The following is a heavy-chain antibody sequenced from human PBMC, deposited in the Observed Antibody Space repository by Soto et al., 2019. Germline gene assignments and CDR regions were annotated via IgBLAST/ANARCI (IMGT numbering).Heavy chain of an antibody. CDR2: INPIVSMS. CDR1: GDTFSFYT. D-gene: IGHD3-10*01. J-gene: IGHJ4*02. V-gene: IGHV1-69*02. Sequence: QVQLVQSGTEVKKPGSSVKVSCKASGDTFSFYTINWVRQAPGLGLEWVGRINPIVSMSNYAQKFQGRVSVTPDXXTSTAYMELRSLRSDDTAMYFCAASYGSGYRAFDYWGQGALVIVSS. CDR3: AASYGSGYRAFDY.